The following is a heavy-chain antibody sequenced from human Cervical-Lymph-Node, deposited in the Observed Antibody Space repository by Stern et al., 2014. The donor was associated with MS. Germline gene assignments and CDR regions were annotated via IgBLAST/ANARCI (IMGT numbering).Heavy chain of an antibody. CDR2: IYWGDNE. CDR1: GFSFTTRGVG. J-gene: IGHJ4*02. CDR3: AHRTHNESQNYFDY. V-gene: IGHV2-5*02. D-gene: IGHD2-21*01. Sequence: QISLKESGPTVVKPTQTLTLTCTFSGFSFTTRGVGGARIRQPPGKARVWLALIYWGDNEQYHTSLGSRLHITKDTCNKHLVTSMPNMDPVDTATYYCAHRTHNESQNYFDYWGQGTLVTVSS.